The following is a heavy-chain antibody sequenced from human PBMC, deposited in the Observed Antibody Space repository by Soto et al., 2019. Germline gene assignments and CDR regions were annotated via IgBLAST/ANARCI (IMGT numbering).Heavy chain of an antibody. CDR1: GFTFSSYA. J-gene: IGHJ4*02. D-gene: IGHD1-26*01. Sequence: PGGSLRLSCTASGFTFSSYAMSWVRQAPGKGLEWVGAIYCSGGSTYYADSLKGRIIISRDNSKHTLYLQMNSLRADDTAVYYCVKGPPKVGACCYYFDYWGQGTLVTVSS. V-gene: IGHV3-23*01. CDR3: VKGPPKVGACCYYFDY. CDR2: IYCSGGST.